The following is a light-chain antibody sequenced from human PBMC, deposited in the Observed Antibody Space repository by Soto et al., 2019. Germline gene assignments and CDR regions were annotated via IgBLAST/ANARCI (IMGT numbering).Light chain of an antibody. CDR3: QQYGSSQWT. CDR1: QTIRSNY. V-gene: IGKV3-20*01. CDR2: GAS. J-gene: IGKJ1*01. Sequence: EIVLTQSPGTLSLSPGERATLSCRASQTIRSNYLAWYQQRPGQAPRLLIYGASSRATDIPDRFSGSASGTDFTFIILRLEPEDFAVYYCQQYGSSQWTFGQGTKVDIK.